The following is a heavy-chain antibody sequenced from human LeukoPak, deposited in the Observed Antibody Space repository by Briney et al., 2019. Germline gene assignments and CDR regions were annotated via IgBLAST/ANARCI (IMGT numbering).Heavy chain of an antibody. Sequence: SETLSLTCTVSGGSISSSSYYWGWIRQPPGKGLEWIGSIYYSGSTYYNPSLKSRVTISVDTSKNQFSLKLSSVTAADTAVYYCARAVRSWYPKGVNWFDPWGQGTLVTVSS. J-gene: IGHJ5*02. CDR1: GGSISSSSYY. CDR2: IYYSGST. V-gene: IGHV4-39*07. CDR3: ARAVRSWYPKGVNWFDP. D-gene: IGHD6-13*01.